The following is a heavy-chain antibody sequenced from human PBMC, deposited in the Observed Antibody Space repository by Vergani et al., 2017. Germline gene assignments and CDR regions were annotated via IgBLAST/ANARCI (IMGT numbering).Heavy chain of an antibody. CDR1: GFTFSSYG. CDR2: IWYDGSNK. J-gene: IGHJ4*02. V-gene: IGHV3-33*01. CDR3: ARDKDYSSGIFDY. Sequence: QVQLVESGGGVVQPGRSLRLSCAASGFTFSSYGMHWVRQAPGKGLEWVAVIWYDGSNKYYADSVKGRFTISRDKSKNTLYLQMNSLRAEDTAVYYCARDKDYSSGIFDYWGQGTLVTVSS. D-gene: IGHD6-19*01.